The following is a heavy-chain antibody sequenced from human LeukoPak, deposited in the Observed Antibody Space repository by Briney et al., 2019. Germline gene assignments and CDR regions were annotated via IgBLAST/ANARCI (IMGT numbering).Heavy chain of an antibody. D-gene: IGHD3-3*01. J-gene: IGHJ6*03. CDR2: ISTDGSII. CDR3: KKFLSPFPRAV. V-gene: IGHV3-74*01. CDR1: GFTFSGNW. Sequence: PGGSLRLSCADPGFTFSGNWMSWVRQSPGKGLVWVSHISTDGSIIRYGDSVKGRFTISRDKAKNTLYLQMNSLTAEDTGVYYCKKFLSPFPRAVGGKGTTAPV.